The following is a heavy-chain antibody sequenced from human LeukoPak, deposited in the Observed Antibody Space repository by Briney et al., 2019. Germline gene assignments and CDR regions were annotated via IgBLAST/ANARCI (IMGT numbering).Heavy chain of an antibody. J-gene: IGHJ4*02. V-gene: IGHV3-7*01. CDR3: ARDCITTTCCCSLGY. CDR2: IKQDGSEK. D-gene: IGHD2-2*01. Sequence: GGSLRLSCAASGFTFNNYWMSWVRQAPGKGLEWVANIKQDGSEKFYVDSVKGRFTISRDNAKNSLYLQMNSLRAEDTAVYYCARDCITTTCCCSLGYWGQGTLVTVSS. CDR1: GFTFNNYW.